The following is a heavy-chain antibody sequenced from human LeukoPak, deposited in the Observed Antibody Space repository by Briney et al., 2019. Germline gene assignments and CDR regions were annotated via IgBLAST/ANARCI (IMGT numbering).Heavy chain of an antibody. J-gene: IGHJ6*04. CDR1: GFTFRSHS. CDR2: ISGSSSTI. V-gene: IGHV3-48*01. D-gene: IGHD3-3*01. Sequence: GGALRLSCAGSGFTFRSHSMTWVRQAPGKGLEWISYISGSSSTIHYVDSVKGRFTISRDNDKNSLYLEMNSLRAEDTAVYFCARVEKGFWSGFKMDVWGKGIAVTVSS. CDR3: ARVEKGFWSGFKMDV.